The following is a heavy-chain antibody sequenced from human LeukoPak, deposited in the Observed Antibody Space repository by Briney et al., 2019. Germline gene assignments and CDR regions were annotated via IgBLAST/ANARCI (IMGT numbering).Heavy chain of an antibody. CDR2: INPNSGGT. V-gene: IGHV1-2*02. Sequence: ASVKVSCKASGYAFTGYYMHWVRQAPGQGLEWMGWINPNSGGTNYAQKFQGRVTMTRDTSISTAYLELSSLRSEDTAVYYCATYYYGSGSYYNPEHYFDYWGQGTLVTVSS. CDR3: ATYYYGSGSYYNPEHYFDY. CDR1: GYAFTGYY. J-gene: IGHJ4*02. D-gene: IGHD3-10*01.